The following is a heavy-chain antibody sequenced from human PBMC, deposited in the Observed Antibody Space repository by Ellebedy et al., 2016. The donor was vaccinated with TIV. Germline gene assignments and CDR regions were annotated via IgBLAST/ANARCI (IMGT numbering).Heavy chain of an antibody. CDR3: ARARSSGWLHTPDY. Sequence: AASVKVSCKASGYTFTGYYMHWVRQAPGQGLEWMGWINPNSGGTNYAQKFQGWVTMTRDTSISTAYMELSRLRSDDPAVYYCARARSSGWLHTPDYWGQGILVTVSS. CDR2: INPNSGGT. J-gene: IGHJ4*02. D-gene: IGHD6-19*01. V-gene: IGHV1-2*04. CDR1: GYTFTGYY.